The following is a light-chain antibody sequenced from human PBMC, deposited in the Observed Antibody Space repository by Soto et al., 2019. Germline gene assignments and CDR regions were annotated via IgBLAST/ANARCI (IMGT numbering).Light chain of an antibody. J-gene: IGLJ1*01. CDR1: SSDVGGYNY. CDR3: SSYTSGFYV. CDR2: DVS. V-gene: IGLV2-14*01. Sequence: QSALTQPASVSGSPGQSITISCTGTSSDVGGYNYVSWYQQHPGKAPKLMIYDVSDRPSGVSNRFSGSKSGNTASLTIPGLQAEDEADYYCSSYTSGFYVFGTGTKGHRP.